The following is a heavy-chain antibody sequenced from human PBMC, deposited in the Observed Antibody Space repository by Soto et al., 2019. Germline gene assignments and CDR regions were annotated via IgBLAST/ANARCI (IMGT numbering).Heavy chain of an antibody. CDR2: ISQSGNT. Sequence: PSETLSLTCSIYSGSFSGYYWSWIRQPPGKGLEWIGEISQSGNTNYSPSLKSRVSISIDTSKKQFSLKLTSVTAADTAVYYCAARHFWSGPWTHTRLDSWGQGTLVTVSS. D-gene: IGHD3-3*02. V-gene: IGHV4-34*01. J-gene: IGHJ4*02. CDR1: SGSFSGYY. CDR3: AARHFWSGPWTHTRLDS.